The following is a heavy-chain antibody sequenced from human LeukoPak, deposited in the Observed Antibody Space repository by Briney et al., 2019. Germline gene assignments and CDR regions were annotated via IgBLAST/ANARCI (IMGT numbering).Heavy chain of an antibody. J-gene: IGHJ3*02. CDR3: AKESAGDAFDI. V-gene: IGHV3-9*01. CDR1: GFTFDDYA. CDR2: ISWNSGSI. Sequence: GKSLRLSCAASGFTFDDYAIPWVRQAPGKGLEWVSGISWNSGSIGYADSVKGRFTISRDNAKNSLYLQMNSLRAEDTALYYCAKESAGDAFDIWGQGTMVTVSS.